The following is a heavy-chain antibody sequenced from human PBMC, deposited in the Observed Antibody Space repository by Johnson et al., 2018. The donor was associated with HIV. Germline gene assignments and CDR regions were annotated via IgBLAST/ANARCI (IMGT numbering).Heavy chain of an antibody. CDR2: ISYDGSSK. J-gene: IGHJ3*02. D-gene: IGHD2-21*01. Sequence: QMLLVESGGGLVQPGRSLRLSCAASGFTFSSYGMHWVRQAPGKGLEWVAVISYDGSSKYYADSVKGRFTISRDNSKNTLYLQMNSLRAEDTAVYYCAKDVAFRDDAFDIWGQGTMVTVSS. CDR3: AKDVAFRDDAFDI. CDR1: GFTFSSYG. V-gene: IGHV3-30*18.